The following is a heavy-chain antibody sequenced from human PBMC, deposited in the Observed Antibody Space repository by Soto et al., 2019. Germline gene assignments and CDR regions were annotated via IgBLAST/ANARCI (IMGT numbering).Heavy chain of an antibody. CDR2: ISYDGSNK. J-gene: IGHJ6*02. D-gene: IGHD1-26*01. V-gene: IGHV3-30-3*01. Sequence: GGSLRLSCAASGFTFSSYAMHWVRQAPGKGLEWVAVISYDGSNKYYADSVKGRFTISRDNSKNTLYLQMNSLRAEDTAVYYCASASVPELYYGMDVWGQGTTVTVSS. CDR1: GFTFSSYA. CDR3: ASASVPELYYGMDV.